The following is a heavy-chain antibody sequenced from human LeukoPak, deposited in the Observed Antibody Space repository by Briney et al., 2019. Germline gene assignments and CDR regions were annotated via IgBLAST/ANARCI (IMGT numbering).Heavy chain of an antibody. CDR3: ARGNGYDHFGY. CDR2: IHSTGST. D-gene: IGHD5-12*01. Sequence: SETLSLTCTVSAGSISSYYCNWIRQPAGKGLEWIGRIHSTGSTNYNPSLKSRVTMSVDTSKNQFSLNLSAVTAADTAVYYCARGNGYDHFGYWGRGTLVTVSS. CDR1: AGSISSYY. V-gene: IGHV4-4*07. J-gene: IGHJ4*02.